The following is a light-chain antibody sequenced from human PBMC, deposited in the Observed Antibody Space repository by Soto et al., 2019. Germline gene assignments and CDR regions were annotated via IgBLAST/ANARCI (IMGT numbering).Light chain of an antibody. J-gene: IGKJ5*01. CDR2: GAS. Sequence: EIVLTQSPGTLSLSPGERATLSCRASQSVSSSYLAWYQQKPGQAPRLLIYGASSRATGIPDRFSGSGSGTDFTLTTSRLEPEDFAVYYCQRYGSSPPEITFGQGTRLEIK. V-gene: IGKV3-20*01. CDR3: QRYGSSPPEIT. CDR1: QSVSSSY.